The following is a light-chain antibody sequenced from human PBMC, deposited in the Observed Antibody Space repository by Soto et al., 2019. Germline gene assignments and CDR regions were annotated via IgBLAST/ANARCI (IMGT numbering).Light chain of an antibody. CDR2: AAS. Sequence: DIQMTQSPSSLSASVGDRVTITCRASQSISSYLNWYQQKPGKAPKLLIYAASSLQSGVPSRFSGSGSGTDFTHTISSLQPDDCATYYCQQSYSTPYTFGQGTKLEIK. CDR3: QQSYSTPYT. CDR1: QSISSY. J-gene: IGKJ2*01. V-gene: IGKV1-39*01.